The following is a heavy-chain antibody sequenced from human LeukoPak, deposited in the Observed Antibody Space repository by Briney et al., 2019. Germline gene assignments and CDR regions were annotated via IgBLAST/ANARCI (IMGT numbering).Heavy chain of an antibody. Sequence: SETLSLTCTVSGGSISSYYWSWIRQPPGKGLEWIGYTYYSGSTNYNPSLKSRVTISVDTSKNQFSLKLSSVTAADTAVYYCARDGYSSGWNDAFDIWGQGTMVTVSS. CDR2: TYYSGST. J-gene: IGHJ3*02. CDR1: GGSISSYY. V-gene: IGHV4-59*01. CDR3: ARDGYSSGWNDAFDI. D-gene: IGHD6-19*01.